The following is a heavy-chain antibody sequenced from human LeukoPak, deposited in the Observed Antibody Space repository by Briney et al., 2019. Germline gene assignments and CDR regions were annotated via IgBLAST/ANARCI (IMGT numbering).Heavy chain of an antibody. CDR2: IYYTGST. CDR3: AKSGSYGLIDK. J-gene: IGHJ4*02. CDR1: GASLSTSPYY. D-gene: IGHD1-26*01. V-gene: IGHV4-39*01. Sequence: PSETLSLTCSVSGASLSTSPYYWGWIRQPPGKGLEWIGNIYYTGSTYYNVSLNSRVTISIDTSKNLFSLRLNSMTAADTAVYYCAKSGSYGLIDKWGQGTLVTVS.